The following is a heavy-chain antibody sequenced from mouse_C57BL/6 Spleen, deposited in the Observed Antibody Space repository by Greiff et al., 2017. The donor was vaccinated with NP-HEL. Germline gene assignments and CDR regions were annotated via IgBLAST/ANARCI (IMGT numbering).Heavy chain of an antibody. D-gene: IGHD1-1*01. CDR1: GYSITSGYY. J-gene: IGHJ1*03. Sequence: EVQLQQSGPGLVKPSQSLSLTCSVTGYSITSGYYWNWIRQFPGNKLEWMGYISYDGSNNYNPSLKNRISITRDTSKNQFFLKLNSVTTQDTATYYCARDGSIHWYFDVWGTGTTVTVSS. CDR3: ARDGSIHWYFDV. V-gene: IGHV3-6*01. CDR2: ISYDGSN.